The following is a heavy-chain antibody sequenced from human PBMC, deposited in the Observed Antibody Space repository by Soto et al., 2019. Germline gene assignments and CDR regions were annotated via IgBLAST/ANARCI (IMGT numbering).Heavy chain of an antibody. CDR1: GFTFSSYI. CDR2: ISSSSSYI. J-gene: IGHJ6*02. Sequence: GGSLRLSCAASGFTFSSYIMNWVRQAPGKGLEWVSSISSSSSYIYYADSVKGRFTISRDNAKNSLYLQMNSLRAEDTAVYYCAREKSVVATYYYYYGMGVWGQGTTVTVS. D-gene: IGHD2-15*01. CDR3: AREKSVVATYYYYYGMGV. V-gene: IGHV3-21*01.